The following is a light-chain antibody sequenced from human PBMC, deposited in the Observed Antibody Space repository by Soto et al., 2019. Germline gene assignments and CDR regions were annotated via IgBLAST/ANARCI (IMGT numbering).Light chain of an antibody. CDR1: QSISDT. Sequence: EMVLTRSPATLSVSPGGRATLSCRARQSISDTLAWYQQKPGQAPRLLIYGASRRATGFPARFSGSGSGTDFTLTISSLQSEDFAVYYCQQYNNWPWTFGQGTKVDIK. CDR2: GAS. CDR3: QQYNNWPWT. J-gene: IGKJ1*01. V-gene: IGKV3-15*01.